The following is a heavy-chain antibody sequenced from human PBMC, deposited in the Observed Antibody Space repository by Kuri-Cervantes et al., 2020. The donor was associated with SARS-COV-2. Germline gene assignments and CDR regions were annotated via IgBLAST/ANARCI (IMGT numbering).Heavy chain of an antibody. CDR3: ARDANYGSRLPRKFDY. V-gene: IGHV6-1*01. D-gene: IGHD5-12*01. Sequence: LRLSCAISGDSVSSNSAAWNWIRQSPSRGLEWLGRTFYRSKWYNDYAVSVKSRITINPDTSKNQFSLQLNSVTPEDTAVYYCARDANYGSRLPRKFDYWGQGTLVTVSS. CDR2: TFYRSKWYN. CDR1: GDSVSSNSAA. J-gene: IGHJ4*02.